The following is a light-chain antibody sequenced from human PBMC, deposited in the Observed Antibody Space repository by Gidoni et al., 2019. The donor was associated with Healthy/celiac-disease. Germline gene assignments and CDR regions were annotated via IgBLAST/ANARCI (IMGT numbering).Light chain of an antibody. CDR1: QSVSSSY. J-gene: IGKJ4*01. V-gene: IGKV3-20*01. CDR2: GAS. CDR3: QQYCSSPLT. Sequence: EIVLTQSPGTLSLSHGERATLSCRASQSVSSSYLAWYQKKTCQAPRLLIYGASSRATGLPARFSGSGSGTDFTLPISRLEPEDFAVYYCQQYCSSPLTFGGGTKVEIK.